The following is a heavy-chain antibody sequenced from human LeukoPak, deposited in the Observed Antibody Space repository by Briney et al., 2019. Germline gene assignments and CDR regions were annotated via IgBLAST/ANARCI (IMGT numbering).Heavy chain of an antibody. D-gene: IGHD2-15*01. Sequence: SVKVSCKASGGTFSSYAISWVRQAPGQGLEWMGGIIPIFGTANYAQKLQGRVTMTTDTSTSTAYMELRSLRSDDTAVYYCARELEVVDYWGQGTLVTVSS. CDR1: GGTFSSYA. V-gene: IGHV1-69*05. CDR3: ARELEVVDY. J-gene: IGHJ4*02. CDR2: IIPIFGTA.